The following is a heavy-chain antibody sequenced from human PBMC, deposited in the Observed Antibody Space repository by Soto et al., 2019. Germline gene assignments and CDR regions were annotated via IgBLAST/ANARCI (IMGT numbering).Heavy chain of an antibody. D-gene: IGHD3-10*01. Sequence: GGSLRLSCAASGFTFSDHYMDWVRQAPGKGLEWVGRTRNKANSYTTEYAASVKGRFTISRDDSKNSLYLQMNSLKTEDTAVYYCARTWYYYGSGSGGMDVWGQGTTVTVS. CDR2: TRNKANSYTT. J-gene: IGHJ6*02. CDR3: ARTWYYYGSGSGGMDV. V-gene: IGHV3-72*01. CDR1: GFTFSDHY.